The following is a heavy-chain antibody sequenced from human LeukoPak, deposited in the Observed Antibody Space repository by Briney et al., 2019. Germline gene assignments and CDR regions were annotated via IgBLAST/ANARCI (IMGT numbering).Heavy chain of an antibody. CDR2: IYHSGST. J-gene: IGHJ3*02. D-gene: IGHD3-10*01. Sequence: SETLSLTCTVSGGSISSGGYYWSWIRQPPGKGLEWIGYIYHSGSTYYNPSLKSRVTISVDTSKNQFSLKLSSVTAADTAVYYCALAGEYDAFDIWGQGTMVTVSS. V-gene: IGHV4-30-2*02. CDR3: ALAGEYDAFDI. CDR1: GGSISSGGYY.